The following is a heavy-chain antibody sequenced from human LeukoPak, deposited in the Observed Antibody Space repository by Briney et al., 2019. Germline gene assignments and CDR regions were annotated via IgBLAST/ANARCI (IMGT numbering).Heavy chain of an antibody. J-gene: IGHJ5*02. Sequence: GASVKVSCKVSGYTLTELSMHWVRQAPGKGLEWMGGFDPEDGETIYAQKFQGRVTMTEDTSTDTAYMELSSLRSEDTAVYYCATGIGVLGKRENWFDPWGQGTLVTVSS. CDR3: ATGIGVLGKRENWFDP. CDR2: FDPEDGET. CDR1: GYTLTELS. D-gene: IGHD3-16*01. V-gene: IGHV1-24*01.